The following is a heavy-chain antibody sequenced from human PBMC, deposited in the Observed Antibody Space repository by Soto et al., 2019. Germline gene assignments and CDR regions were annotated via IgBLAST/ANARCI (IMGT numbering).Heavy chain of an antibody. J-gene: IGHJ5*02. Sequence: SETLSLTCTVSGGSISSSSYYWGWIRQPPGKGLEWIGYIYYSGSTYYNPSLKSRVTISVDTSKNQFSLKLSSVTAADTAVYYCARGDDILTGSYNWFDPWGQGTLVTVS. D-gene: IGHD3-9*01. CDR1: GGSISSSSYY. CDR3: ARGDDILTGSYNWFDP. V-gene: IGHV4-61*05. CDR2: IYYSGST.